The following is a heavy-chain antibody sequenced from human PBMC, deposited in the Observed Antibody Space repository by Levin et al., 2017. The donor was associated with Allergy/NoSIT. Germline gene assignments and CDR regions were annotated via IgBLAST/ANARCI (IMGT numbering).Heavy chain of an antibody. J-gene: IGHJ4*02. Sequence: ASVKVSCKASGGTFSSYAISWVRQAPGQGLEWMGRIIPILGIANYAQKFQGRVTITADKSTSTAYMELSSLRSEDTAVYYCARVYYYGSGSYSIDYWGQGTLVTVSS. CDR2: IIPILGIA. D-gene: IGHD3-10*01. CDR3: ARVYYYGSGSYSIDY. CDR1: GGTFSSYA. V-gene: IGHV1-69*04.